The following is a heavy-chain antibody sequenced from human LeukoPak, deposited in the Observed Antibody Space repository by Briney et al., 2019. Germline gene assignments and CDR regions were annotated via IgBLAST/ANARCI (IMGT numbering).Heavy chain of an antibody. CDR3: ARDLRDYYDRSGYYSDY. CDR1: GYTFTSYG. J-gene: IGHJ4*02. V-gene: IGHV1-18*01. Sequence: ASVKVSCKASGYTFTSYGISWVRQAPGQGLEWMGWISAYNGNTNYAQKLQGRVTMTTDTSTSTAYMELRSLRSDDTAVYYCARDLRDYYDRSGYYSDYWGQGTLVTVSS. D-gene: IGHD3-22*01. CDR2: ISAYNGNT.